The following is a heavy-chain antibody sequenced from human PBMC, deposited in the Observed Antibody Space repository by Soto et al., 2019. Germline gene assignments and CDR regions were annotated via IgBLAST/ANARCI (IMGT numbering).Heavy chain of an antibody. V-gene: IGHV4-34*01. D-gene: IGHD6-19*01. CDR1: GGSFSGYY. CDR3: ARTVGYSSGWYPRY. Sequence: NPSETLSLTCAVYGGSFSGYYWSWIRQPPGKGLEWIGEINHSGSTNYNPSLKSRVTISVDTSKNQFSLKLSSVTAADTAVYYCARTVGYSSGWYPRYWGQGTLVTVSS. CDR2: INHSGST. J-gene: IGHJ4*02.